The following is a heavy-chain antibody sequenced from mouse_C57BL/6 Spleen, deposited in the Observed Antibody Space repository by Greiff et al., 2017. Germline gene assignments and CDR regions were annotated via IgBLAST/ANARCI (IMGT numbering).Heavy chain of an antibody. CDR2: IYPGDGDT. V-gene: IGHV1-82*01. Sequence: VQLVESGPELVKPGASVKISCKASGYAFSSSWMNWVKQRPGKGLEWIGRIYPGDGDTNYNGKFKGKATLTADNTYSTAYMQLSSLTSEDSAVYFCASPVVATSPWYVDVWGTGTTVTVSS. CDR1: GYAFSSSW. D-gene: IGHD1-1*01. CDR3: ASPVVATSPWYVDV. J-gene: IGHJ1*03.